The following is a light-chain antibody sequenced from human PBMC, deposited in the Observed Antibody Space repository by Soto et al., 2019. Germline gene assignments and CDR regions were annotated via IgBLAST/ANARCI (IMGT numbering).Light chain of an antibody. J-gene: IGKJ1*01. Sequence: DILMNQFPSTLSASVGDSVTITCRASQCISNRLAWFQQNSGEAPKILIHKVSCLESGVPSRFSGSGSSTEFTLTISSLQPDDFSPYYCQQYNTYSWTFGQVTKVEIK. CDR3: QQYNTYSWT. V-gene: IGKV1-5*03. CDR1: QCISNR. CDR2: KVS.